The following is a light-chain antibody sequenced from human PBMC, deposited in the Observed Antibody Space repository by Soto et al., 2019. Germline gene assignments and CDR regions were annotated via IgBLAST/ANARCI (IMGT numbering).Light chain of an antibody. V-gene: IGKV3-11*01. CDR3: LYYDHLPPRGA. Sequence: EIVLTQSPATLSLSPGERATLSCRASQSVSSYLAWYQQKPGQAPRLLIYDASNRATGIPARFSGSGSGTHFTFTISSLQPEDFATYFCLYYDHLPPRGAFGPGTIVD. CDR2: DAS. J-gene: IGKJ3*01. CDR1: QSVSSY.